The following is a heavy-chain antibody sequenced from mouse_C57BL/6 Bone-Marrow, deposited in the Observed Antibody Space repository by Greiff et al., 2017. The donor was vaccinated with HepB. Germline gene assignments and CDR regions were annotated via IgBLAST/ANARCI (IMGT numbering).Heavy chain of an antibody. Sequence: EVKLMESGPGLAKPSQTLSLTCSVTGYSITSDYWNWIRKFPGNKLESMGYISYSGSTYYNPSLKSRISITRDTSKNQYYLQLNSVTTEATATYYCARIYGYDGYYFDNGGQGTTLTVSS. D-gene: IGHD2-2*01. CDR2: ISYSGST. J-gene: IGHJ2*01. CDR3: ARIYGYDGYYFDN. CDR1: GYSITSDY. V-gene: IGHV3-8*01.